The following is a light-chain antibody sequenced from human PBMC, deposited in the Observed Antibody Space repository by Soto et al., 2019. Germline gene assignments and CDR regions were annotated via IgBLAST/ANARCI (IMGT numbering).Light chain of an antibody. CDR2: ATS. Sequence: DIHLTQSPSTLSASVGDRVTITCRASQSISILLAWYQQKPGKAPNLLIYATSTLETGVTSKFSGSGSGTEFTLTISSLQPDDSATYYCQHFNDFSCTFGQATKVEIK. CDR3: QHFNDFSCT. CDR1: QSISIL. V-gene: IGKV1-5*03. J-gene: IGKJ1*01.